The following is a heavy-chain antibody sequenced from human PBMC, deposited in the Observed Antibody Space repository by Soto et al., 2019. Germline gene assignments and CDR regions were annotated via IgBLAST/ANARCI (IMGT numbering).Heavy chain of an antibody. Sequence: HPGGSLRLSCAASGFTVSSNYMSWVRQAPGKGLEWVSVIYSGGSTYYADSVKGRFTISRDNSKNTLYLQMNSLRAEDTAVYYCARNDPLNYSSSWYRHYYYYGMDVWGQGTTVTVSS. CDR1: GFTVSSNY. D-gene: IGHD6-13*01. CDR3: ARNDPLNYSSSWYRHYYYYGMDV. CDR2: IYSGGST. V-gene: IGHV3-53*01. J-gene: IGHJ6*02.